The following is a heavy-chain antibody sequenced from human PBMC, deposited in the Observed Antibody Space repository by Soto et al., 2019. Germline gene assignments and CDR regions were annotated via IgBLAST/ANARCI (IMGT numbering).Heavy chain of an antibody. CDR3: ARLLRVATTDY. D-gene: IGHD5-12*01. V-gene: IGHV1-3*01. CDR1: GYTFTSYA. Sequence: GASVKVSCKASGYTFTSYAMHWVRQAPGQRLEWMGWINAGNGNTKYSQKFQGRVTITRDTSASTAYMELSSLTSEDTAVYYCARLLRVATTDYWGQGTLVTVSS. CDR2: INAGNGNT. J-gene: IGHJ4*02.